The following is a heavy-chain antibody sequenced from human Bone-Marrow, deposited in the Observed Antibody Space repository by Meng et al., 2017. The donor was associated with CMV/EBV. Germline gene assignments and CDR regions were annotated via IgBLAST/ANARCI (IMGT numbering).Heavy chain of an antibody. D-gene: IGHD3-3*01. CDR1: GYSFTSYW. CDR3: ARRNDFWSGYYPYNWFDP. Sequence: KVSCKGSGYSFTSYWIGWVRQMPGKGLEWMGIIYPGDSDTRYSPSFQVQVTISADKSISTAYLQWSSLKASDTAMYYCARRNDFWSGYYPYNWFDPWGQGTLVTVSS. V-gene: IGHV5-51*01. J-gene: IGHJ5*02. CDR2: IYPGDSDT.